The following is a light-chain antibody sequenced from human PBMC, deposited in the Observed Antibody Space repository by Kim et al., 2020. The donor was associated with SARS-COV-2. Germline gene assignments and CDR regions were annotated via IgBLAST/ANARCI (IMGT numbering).Light chain of an antibody. Sequence: DIQMTQSPSSLSASVGDRVTITCRAGRTVGSYLSWYQQKPGRAPNLLIYAASDLESGVPSRFSGSGSGTDFTLTISSLQPEDFATYYCQQTFSTPLPFGGGTKVDIK. CDR1: RTVGSY. J-gene: IGKJ4*01. CDR2: AAS. CDR3: QQTFSTPLP. V-gene: IGKV1-39*01.